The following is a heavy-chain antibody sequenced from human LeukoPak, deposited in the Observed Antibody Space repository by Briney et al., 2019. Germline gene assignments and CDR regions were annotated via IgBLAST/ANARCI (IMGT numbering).Heavy chain of an antibody. CDR1: GGTFSSYA. Sequence: PRASVKVSCEASGGTFSSYAISWVRQAPGQGLEWMGGIIPIFGTANYAQKFQGRVTITADESTSTAYMELSSLRSEDTAVYYCARANYDILTGYLNYWGQGTLVTVSS. D-gene: IGHD3-9*01. V-gene: IGHV1-69*13. CDR2: IIPIFGTA. J-gene: IGHJ4*02. CDR3: ARANYDILTGYLNY.